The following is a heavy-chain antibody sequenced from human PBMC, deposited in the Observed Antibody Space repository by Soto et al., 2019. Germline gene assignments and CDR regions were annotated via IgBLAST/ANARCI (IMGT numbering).Heavy chain of an antibody. D-gene: IGHD3-10*01. J-gene: IGHJ6*02. Sequence: SETLSLTCAVYGGSFSGYYWSWIRQPPGKGLEWIGEINHSGSTNYNPSLKSRVTISVDTSKNQFSLKLSSVTAADTAVYYCARGRYYYGSGSYRTRYYGMDVWGQGTTVNVS. CDR3: ARGRYYYGSGSYRTRYYGMDV. V-gene: IGHV4-34*01. CDR1: GGSFSGYY. CDR2: INHSGST.